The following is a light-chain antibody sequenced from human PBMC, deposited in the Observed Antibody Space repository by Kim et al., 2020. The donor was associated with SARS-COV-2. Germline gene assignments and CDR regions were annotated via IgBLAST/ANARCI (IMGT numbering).Light chain of an antibody. V-gene: IGLV2-11*01. CDR2: DVS. CDR3: CSYAGSYTLV. CDR1: SSDVGGYNY. Sequence: QSALTQPRSVSGSPGQSVTISCTGTSSDVGGYNYVSWYQQHPGKAPKLILYDVSGRPSGVPDRFYGSKSGNTASLTISGLQAEDEADYHCCSYAGSYTLVFGAGTKLTVL. J-gene: IGLJ2*01.